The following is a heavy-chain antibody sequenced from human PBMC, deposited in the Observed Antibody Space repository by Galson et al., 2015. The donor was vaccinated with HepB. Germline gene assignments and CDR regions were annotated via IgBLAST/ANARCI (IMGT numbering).Heavy chain of an antibody. J-gene: IGHJ5*02. CDR3: ARDRGVYYYDSSGCFDP. V-gene: IGHV3-33*08. CDR1: GFTFSSYG. Sequence: SLRLSCAASGFTFSSYGMHWVRQAPGKGLEWVAVIWYDGSNKYYADSVKGRFTISRDNSKNSLYLQMNSLRAEDTAVYYCARDRGVYYYDSSGCFDPWGQGTLVTVSS. CDR2: IWYDGSNK. D-gene: IGHD3-22*01.